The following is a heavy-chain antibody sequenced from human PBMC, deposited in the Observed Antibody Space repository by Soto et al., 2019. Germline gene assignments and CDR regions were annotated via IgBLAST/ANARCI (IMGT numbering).Heavy chain of an antibody. D-gene: IGHD2-8*02. CDR2: ISAYNGKT. CDR1: RHRFTTYG. Sequence: VQLVQSRGEVKKPGASVTVTCKTSRHRFTTYGSSRVRQPPGQGLEWMGWISAYNGKTNYAQKLQGRVTMTTDTSTSTAYMELRSLRSDDTAVYYCARAGPARYSFYGMDVWGQGSTVTVSS. V-gene: IGHV1-18*01. J-gene: IGHJ6*02. CDR3: ARAGPARYSFYGMDV.